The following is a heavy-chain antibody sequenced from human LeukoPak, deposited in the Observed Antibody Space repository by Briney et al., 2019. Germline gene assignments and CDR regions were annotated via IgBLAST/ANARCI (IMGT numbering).Heavy chain of an antibody. D-gene: IGHD3-10*01. CDR3: ARGRRITMVRGVISY. CDR1: GVSISRYY. CDR2: IYSSGST. V-gene: IGHV4-4*07. Sequence: PSETLSLTCTVSGVSISRYYWSWIRQPAGKGLEWIGRIYSSGSTNYNPSLKSRVTISVDTSKNQFSLKLSSVTAADTAVYYCARGRRITMVRGVISYWGQGTLVTVSS. J-gene: IGHJ4*02.